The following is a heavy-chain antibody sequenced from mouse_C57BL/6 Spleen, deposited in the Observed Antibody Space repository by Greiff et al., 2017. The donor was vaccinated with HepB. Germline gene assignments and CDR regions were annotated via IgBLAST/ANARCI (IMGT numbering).Heavy chain of an antibody. CDR1: GYAFTNYL. V-gene: IGHV1-54*01. D-gene: IGHD1-1*01. Sequence: QVQLQQSGAELVRPGTSVKVSCKASGYAFTNYLIEWVKQRPGQGLEWIGVINHGSGGTNYNEKFKGKATLTADKSSRTAYMQLSSLTSEDSAVYFCAISKSANYCGSNYEFADWGQGTLVTVSA. CDR3: AISKSANYCGSNYEFAD. J-gene: IGHJ3*01. CDR2: INHGSGGT.